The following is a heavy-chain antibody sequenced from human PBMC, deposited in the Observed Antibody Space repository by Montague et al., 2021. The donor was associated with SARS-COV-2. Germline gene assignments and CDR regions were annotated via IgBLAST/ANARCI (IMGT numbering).Heavy chain of an antibody. D-gene: IGHD6-19*01. CDR1: GASISSTNW. Sequence: SETLSLTCAVSGASISSTNWWTWVRQPPGKGLEWIGEMYHTGTTNYNPYLMSRVTISLDESKNQFSLKMTSVTAADTAVYYCASRSIAVAYYFDNWGQGTLVPGSS. V-gene: IGHV4-4*02. CDR2: MYHTGTT. CDR3: ASRSIAVAYYFDN. J-gene: IGHJ4*02.